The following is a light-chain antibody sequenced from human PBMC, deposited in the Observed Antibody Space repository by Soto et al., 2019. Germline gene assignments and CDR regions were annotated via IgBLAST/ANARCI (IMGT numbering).Light chain of an antibody. V-gene: IGLV1-47*01. Sequence: QSALTQPPSASGTPGQRVTISCSGSSSNIGSNYVYWYQQLPGTAPKLLIYRNSQPSVGVAERFSGSKSGTSASLAMSGLRSEDEADYYCEAWDDSLSGLYVFGTGTKVTVL. J-gene: IGLJ1*01. CDR3: EAWDDSLSGLYV. CDR2: RNS. CDR1: SSNIGSNY.